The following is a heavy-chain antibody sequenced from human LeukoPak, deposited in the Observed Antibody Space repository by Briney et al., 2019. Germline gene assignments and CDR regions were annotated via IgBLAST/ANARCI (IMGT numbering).Heavy chain of an antibody. CDR1: GGSISSYY. J-gene: IGHJ4*02. CDR2: IYYSGST. Sequence: SETLSLTCTVSGGSISSYYWSRIRQPPGKGLEWIGYIYYSGSTNYNPSLKSRVTISVDTSKNQFSLKLSSVTAADTAVYYCARVRVGAIDYWGQGTLVTVSS. V-gene: IGHV4-59*01. CDR3: ARVRVGAIDY. D-gene: IGHD1-26*01.